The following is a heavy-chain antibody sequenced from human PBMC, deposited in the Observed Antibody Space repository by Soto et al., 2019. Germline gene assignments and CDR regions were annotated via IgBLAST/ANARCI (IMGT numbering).Heavy chain of an antibody. CDR1: GGTFSSYA. J-gene: IGHJ4*02. V-gene: IGHV1-69*13. Sequence: SVKVSCKASGGTFSSYAISWVRQAPGQGLEWMGGIIPIFGTANYAQKFQGRVTITADESTSTAYMELSSLRSEDTAVYYCARGRQYSGSYSYYFDYWGQGPLVTVSS. D-gene: IGHD1-26*01. CDR2: IIPIFGTA. CDR3: ARGRQYSGSYSYYFDY.